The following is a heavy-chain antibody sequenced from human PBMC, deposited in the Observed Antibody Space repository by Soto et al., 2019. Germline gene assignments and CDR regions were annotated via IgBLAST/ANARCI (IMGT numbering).Heavy chain of an antibody. CDR2: INHSGST. V-gene: IGHV4-34*01. CDR1: WGTFSCYY. D-gene: IGHD6-19*01. Sequence: SETKSLTCGVYWGTFSCYYLSWIRQPPGKGLELIGEINHSGSTNYNPSLKSRVTISVDTSKKQFSLKLSSVTDADTAVYYCARGSATKWLVYKTAYYFDYWGQGTLVTVSS. CDR3: ARGSATKWLVYKTAYYFDY. J-gene: IGHJ4*02.